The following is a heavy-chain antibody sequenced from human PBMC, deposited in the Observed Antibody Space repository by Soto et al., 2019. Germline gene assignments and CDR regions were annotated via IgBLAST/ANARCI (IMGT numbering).Heavy chain of an antibody. D-gene: IGHD4-17*01. J-gene: IGHJ4*02. CDR1: GGTFSSYA. CDR3: ARSWSAGDYVSYY. CDR2: IIPIFGTA. V-gene: IGHV1-69*13. Sequence: GASVKVSCKASGGTFSSYAISWVRQAPGQGLEWMGGIIPIFGTANYAQKFQGRVTITADESTSTAYMELSSLRSEDTAVYYCARSWSAGDYVSYYWGQATLVTVSS.